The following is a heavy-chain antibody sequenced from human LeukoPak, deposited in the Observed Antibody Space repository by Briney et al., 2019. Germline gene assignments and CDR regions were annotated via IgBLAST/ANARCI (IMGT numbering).Heavy chain of an antibody. CDR1: GGSISSHY. J-gene: IGHJ4*02. D-gene: IGHD2-15*01. CDR2: ISYSGST. CDR3: AREYCSGGSCYFLF. Sequence: SETLSLTCTLSGGSISSHYWSWIRHPPGKGLEWIGYISYSGSTNYNPSIKSRVTISVDTSKNQFSLKLSSVAAADTAVYYCAREYCSGGSCYFLFGGQGTLVTVSS. V-gene: IGHV4-59*11.